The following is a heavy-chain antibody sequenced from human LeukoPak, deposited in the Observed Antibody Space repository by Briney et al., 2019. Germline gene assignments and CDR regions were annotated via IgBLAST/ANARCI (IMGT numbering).Heavy chain of an antibody. J-gene: IGHJ6*03. D-gene: IGHD6-6*01. CDR3: ARGQYSSSSVYYYYYHMDV. CDR1: GFTLSSNY. Sequence: GGSLRLSCAASGFTLSSNYMSWVRQAPGKGLEWVSVIYIGGSTYYADSVKGRFTISRDNSKNTLYLQMNSLRAEDTAVYYCARGQYSSSSVYYYYYHMDVWGKGTTVTVSS. V-gene: IGHV3-53*01. CDR2: IYIGGST.